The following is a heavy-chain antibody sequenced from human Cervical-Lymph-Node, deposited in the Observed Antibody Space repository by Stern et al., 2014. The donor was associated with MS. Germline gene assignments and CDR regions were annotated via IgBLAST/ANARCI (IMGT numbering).Heavy chain of an antibody. CDR1: GFTFSDYY. V-gene: IGHV3-11*06. CDR2: SSSSPYT. D-gene: IGHD5-18*01. J-gene: IGHJ3*02. Sequence: VQLVESGGDLVKPGGSLRISCAASGFTFSDYYMSWVRQAPGQGLEWISYSSSSPYTDYATSVKGRFAIARDNARNSLFLQMDSLRADDTAVYFWARSRDTAYDNAFDIWGQGTKVSVSS. CDR3: ARSRDTAYDNAFDI.